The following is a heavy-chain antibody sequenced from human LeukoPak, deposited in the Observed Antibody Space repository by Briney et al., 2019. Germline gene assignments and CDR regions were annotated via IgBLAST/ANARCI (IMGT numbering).Heavy chain of an antibody. D-gene: IGHD3-22*01. CDR1: GFTFSSYA. CDR3: AKIPDSSGCTSDGY. V-gene: IGHV3-23*01. Sequence: PGGSLRLCCAASGFTFSSYAMNWVRQAPGKGLEWVSGMSTSGGRTYYADSVKGRFTISRDNSKNTLYLQMNSLRAEDTAVYYCAKIPDSSGCTSDGYWGQGTLVTVSS. J-gene: IGHJ4*02. CDR2: MSTSGGRT.